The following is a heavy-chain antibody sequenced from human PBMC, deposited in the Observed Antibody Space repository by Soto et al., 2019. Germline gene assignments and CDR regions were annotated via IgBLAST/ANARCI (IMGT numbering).Heavy chain of an antibody. D-gene: IGHD2-15*01. CDR1: GGSISSYY. Sequence: PSETLSLTCTVSGGSISSYYWSWIRQPPGKGLEWIGYIYYSGSTNYNPSLKSRVTISVDTSKNQFSLKLSSVTAADTAVYYCARDVPYCSGGSCYSVYAFDIWGQGTMVTVS. J-gene: IGHJ3*02. CDR2: IYYSGST. CDR3: ARDVPYCSGGSCYSVYAFDI. V-gene: IGHV4-59*01.